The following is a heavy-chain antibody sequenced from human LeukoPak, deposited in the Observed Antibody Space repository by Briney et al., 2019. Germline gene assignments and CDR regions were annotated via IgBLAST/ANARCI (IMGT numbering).Heavy chain of an antibody. Sequence: GGSLRLSCAASGFTFSSYAMSWVRQAPGKGLEWVSAISGSGGSTYYADSVKGRFTISRDNAKNTLYLQMNSLRAEDTAVYYCAKSQYSSSWYGSYWGQGTLVTVSS. V-gene: IGHV3-23*01. J-gene: IGHJ4*02. CDR3: AKSQYSSSWYGSY. CDR1: GFTFSSYA. D-gene: IGHD6-13*01. CDR2: ISGSGGST.